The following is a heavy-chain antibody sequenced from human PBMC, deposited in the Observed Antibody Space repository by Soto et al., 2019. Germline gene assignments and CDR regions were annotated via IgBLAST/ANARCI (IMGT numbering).Heavy chain of an antibody. CDR2: ISGSGGST. CDR3: AKLPYYDFWSGSTKGWFDP. D-gene: IGHD3-3*01. J-gene: IGHJ5*02. V-gene: IGHV3-23*01. Sequence: EVQLLESGGGLVQPGGSLRLSCAASGFTFSSYAMSWVRQAPGKGLEWVSAISGSGGSTYYADSVKGRFTISRDNSKNKLYLQMNSLRAEDTAVYYCAKLPYYDFWSGSTKGWFDPWGQGTLVTVSS. CDR1: GFTFSSYA.